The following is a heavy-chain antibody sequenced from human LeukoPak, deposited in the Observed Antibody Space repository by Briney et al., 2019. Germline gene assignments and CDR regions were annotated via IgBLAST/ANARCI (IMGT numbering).Heavy chain of an antibody. D-gene: IGHD2-15*01. CDR1: GGSISSGGYY. J-gene: IGHJ4*02. Sequence: SETLSLTCTVSGGSISSGGYYWSWIRQHPGKGLEWIGYIYYSGSTYYNPSLKSRVTISVDTSKNQFSLKLSSVTAADTAVYYCARVHCSGGSCYGEVFDYWGQGTLVTVSS. CDR3: ARVHCSGGSCYGEVFDY. CDR2: IYYSGST. V-gene: IGHV4-31*03.